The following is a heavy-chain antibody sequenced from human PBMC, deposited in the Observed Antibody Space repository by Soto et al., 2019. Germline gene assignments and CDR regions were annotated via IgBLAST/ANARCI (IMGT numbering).Heavy chain of an antibody. CDR1: GFTFSSYA. Sequence: GGSLRLSCAASGFTFSSYAMSWVRQAPGKGLEWVSAISGSGGSTYYADSVKGRFTISRDNSKNTLYLQMNSLRAEDTAVYYCAKDIVVRYSYGYSAFDIWGQGTMVTVSS. CDR2: ISGSGGST. CDR3: AKDIVVRYSYGYSAFDI. V-gene: IGHV3-23*01. J-gene: IGHJ3*02. D-gene: IGHD5-18*01.